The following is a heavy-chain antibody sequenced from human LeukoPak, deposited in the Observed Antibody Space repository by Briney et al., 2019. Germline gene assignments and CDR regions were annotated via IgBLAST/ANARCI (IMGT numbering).Heavy chain of an antibody. J-gene: IGHJ4*02. V-gene: IGHV4-34*01. Sequence: SETLSLTCAVYGGSFSGYYWSWLRQPPGKGLEWIGEINHSGSTNYNPSLKSRVTISVDTSKNQFSLKLSSVTAADTAVYYCAREESSSSSGVDYWGQGTLVTVSS. D-gene: IGHD6-6*01. CDR1: GGSFSGYY. CDR3: AREESSSSSGVDY. CDR2: INHSGST.